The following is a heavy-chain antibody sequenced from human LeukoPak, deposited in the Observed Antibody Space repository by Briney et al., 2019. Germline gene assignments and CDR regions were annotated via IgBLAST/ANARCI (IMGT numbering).Heavy chain of an antibody. CDR3: ARDGMVYAKGNYFDL. D-gene: IGHD2-8*01. CDR1: GFTFSSYE. J-gene: IGHJ2*01. V-gene: IGHV3-48*03. CDR2: ISSSGSTI. Sequence: GGSLRLSCAASGFTFSSYEMNWVRQAPGKGLEWVSYISSSGSTIYYADSVKGRFTISRDNAKNSLYLQMNSLRAEDTAVYFCARDGMVYAKGNYFDLWGRGTLVTVSS.